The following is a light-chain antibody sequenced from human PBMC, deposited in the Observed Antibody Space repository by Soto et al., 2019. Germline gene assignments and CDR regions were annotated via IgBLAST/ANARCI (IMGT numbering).Light chain of an antibody. CDR3: QQYGSSLWT. J-gene: IGKJ1*01. CDR2: GAS. CDR1: QSVSSSY. Sequence: EIVLTQSPGTLSLSPGERATLSCRASQSVSSSYLAWYQQKPGQAPRLLIYGASSRATGTPVRFSGSGSGTDFTLTISRLEPEDFAVYYCQQYGSSLWTFGQGTKVEIK. V-gene: IGKV3-20*01.